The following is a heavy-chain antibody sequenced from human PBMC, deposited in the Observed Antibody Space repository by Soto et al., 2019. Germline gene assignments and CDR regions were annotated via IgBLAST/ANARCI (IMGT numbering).Heavy chain of an antibody. J-gene: IGHJ4*02. CDR2: IVVDSNTA. CDR1: GGTFSSYA. Sequence: QVQLVQSGAEAKKPGSSVKVSCKTSGGTFSSYAISWVRQAPGHGPEWMGGIVVDSNTAEYSQRFQDRVTITADTSTDTLYMELGSLTFEDTAVYYCARAIKRWEVNYYFDFWGQGTLVTVSS. CDR3: ARAIKRWEVNYYFDF. V-gene: IGHV1-69*06. D-gene: IGHD1-26*01.